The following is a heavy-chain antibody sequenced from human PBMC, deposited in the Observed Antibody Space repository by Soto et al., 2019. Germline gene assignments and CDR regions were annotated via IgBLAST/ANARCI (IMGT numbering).Heavy chain of an antibody. V-gene: IGHV4-59*01. CDR1: GGSISSYY. CDR3: ARDQYSGSYYGMDV. D-gene: IGHD1-26*01. Sequence: SETLSLTCTVSGGSISSYYWSRIRQPPGKGLEWIGYIYYSGSTNYNPSLKSRVTISVDTSKNQFSLKLSSVTAADTAVYYCARDQYSGSYYGMDVWGQGTAVTVSS. CDR2: IYYSGST. J-gene: IGHJ6*02.